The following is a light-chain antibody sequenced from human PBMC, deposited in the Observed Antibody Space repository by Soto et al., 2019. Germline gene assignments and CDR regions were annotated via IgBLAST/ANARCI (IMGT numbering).Light chain of an antibody. CDR2: GAS. V-gene: IGKV3-20*01. J-gene: IGKJ1*01. CDR3: QQYRR. CDR1: QSVSNKY. Sequence: GLTQSPSTLSLAPVAKETLSCRASQSVSNKYLAWYQQKPGQAPRLLIYGASNRATGIPDRFSGSGSGTGFALTISRLEPEDFAVYYCQQYRRFGEGTKVDI.